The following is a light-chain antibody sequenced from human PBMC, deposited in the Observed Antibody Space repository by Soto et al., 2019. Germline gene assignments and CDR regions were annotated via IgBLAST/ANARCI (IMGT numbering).Light chain of an antibody. Sequence: DIVLTQSPATLSLSPGERATLSCRASQGVSSYLAWYQQKPGQAPRLLIYDASNRATGIPARFSGSGPGTDFTLTISSLEPEDFAVYYCQQRSNWPLTFGGGTK. V-gene: IGKV3D-11*01. CDR3: QQRSNWPLT. J-gene: IGKJ4*01. CDR1: QGVSSY. CDR2: DAS.